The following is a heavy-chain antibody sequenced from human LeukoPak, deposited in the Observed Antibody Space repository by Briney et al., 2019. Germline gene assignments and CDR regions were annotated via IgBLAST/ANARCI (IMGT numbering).Heavy chain of an antibody. Sequence: GGSLRLSCAASGFTFSSYAMSWVRQAPGKGLEWVSAISGSGGSTYYADSVKGRFTISRDNSKNTLYLQMNSLRAEDTAVYYCAKVRYYYDSSGYFYWGQGALVTVSS. CDR2: ISGSGGST. CDR1: GFTFSSYA. J-gene: IGHJ4*02. V-gene: IGHV3-23*01. CDR3: AKVRYYYDSSGYFY. D-gene: IGHD3-22*01.